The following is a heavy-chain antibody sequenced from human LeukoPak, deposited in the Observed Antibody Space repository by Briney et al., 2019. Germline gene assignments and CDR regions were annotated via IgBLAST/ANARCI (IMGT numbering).Heavy chain of an antibody. CDR1: GGSISSSSYY. Sequence: PSETLSLTCTVSGGSISSSSYYWGWIRQPPGKGLEWIGSIYYSGSTYYNPSLKSRVTISVDTSKNQFSLKLSSVTAADTAVYYCARDPPPGYYDSSGYYPWGQGTLVTVSS. CDR2: IYYSGST. CDR3: ARDPPPGYYDSSGYYP. J-gene: IGHJ5*02. V-gene: IGHV4-39*07. D-gene: IGHD3-22*01.